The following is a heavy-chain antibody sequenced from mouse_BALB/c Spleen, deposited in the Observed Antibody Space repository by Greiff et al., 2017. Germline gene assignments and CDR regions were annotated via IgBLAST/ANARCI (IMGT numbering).Heavy chain of an antibody. CDR1: GFSLTSYG. J-gene: IGHJ3*01. D-gene: IGHD2-1*01. Sequence: VKVVESGPGLVAPSQSLSITCTVSGFSLTSYGVHWVRQPPGKGLEWLGVIWAGGSTNYNSALMSRLSISKDNSKSQVFLKMNSLQTDDTAMYYCARDLDGNSWFAYWGQGTLVTVSA. V-gene: IGHV2-9*02. CDR2: IWAGGST. CDR3: ARDLDGNSWFAY.